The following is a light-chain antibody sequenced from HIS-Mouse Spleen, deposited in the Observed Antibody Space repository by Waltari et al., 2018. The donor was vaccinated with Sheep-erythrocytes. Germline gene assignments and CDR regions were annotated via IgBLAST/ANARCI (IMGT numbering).Light chain of an antibody. CDR3: QQYYSTLT. CDR2: WAS. CDR1: QSVLYSSNNKNY. Sequence: DIVMTQSPDSLAVSLGERATINCKSSQSVLYSSNNKNYLAWYQQKPGQPPKLLIYWASTRESGVTDRFSGSGSGTDFTLTISSLKAENVAVYYCQQYYSTLTFGGGTKVEIK. V-gene: IGKV4-1*01. J-gene: IGKJ4*01.